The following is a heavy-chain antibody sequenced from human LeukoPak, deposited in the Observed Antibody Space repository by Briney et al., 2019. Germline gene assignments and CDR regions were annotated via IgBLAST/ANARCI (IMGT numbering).Heavy chain of an antibody. V-gene: IGHV3-11*01. Sequence: GGSLRLSCAASGFTFSDYYMSWTRQAPGKGLEWVSFISKDGRTVSYADSVKGQFTISRDNSKNSLYLQMNSLTADDTAVYYCARYIRSSEYYMDVWGKGTTVTVSS. D-gene: IGHD3-3*01. CDR1: GFTFSDYY. J-gene: IGHJ6*03. CDR3: ARYIRSSEYYMDV. CDR2: ISKDGRTV.